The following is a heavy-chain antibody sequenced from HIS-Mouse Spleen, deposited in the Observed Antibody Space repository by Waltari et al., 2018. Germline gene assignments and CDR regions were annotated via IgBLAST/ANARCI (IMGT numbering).Heavy chain of an antibody. D-gene: IGHD2-2*01. V-gene: IGHV4-34*01. CDR3: ARSKGYCSSTSCYYFDY. J-gene: IGHJ4*02. Sequence: QVQLQQWGAGLLKPSETLSLTCAVYGGSFSGYYWSWIRQPPGKGLEWIGEINHSGSTNSNPSLTSQVTISVDTSKNQFSLKLSSVTAADTAVYYCARSKGYCSSTSCYYFDYWGQGTLVTVSS. CDR2: INHSGST. CDR1: GGSFSGYY.